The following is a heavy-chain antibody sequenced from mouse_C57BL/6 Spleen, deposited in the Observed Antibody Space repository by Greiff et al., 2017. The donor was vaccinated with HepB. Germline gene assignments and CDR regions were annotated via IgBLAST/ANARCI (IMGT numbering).Heavy chain of an antibody. CDR3: ARDYDYAMDY. CDR1: GFTFSDYG. Sequence: VQLKQSGGGLVKPGGSLKLSCAASGFTFSDYGMHWVRQAPEKGLEWVAYISSGSSTIYYADTVKGRFTISRDNAKNTLFLQMTSLRSEDTAMDYCARDYDYAMDYWGQGTSGTVSS. D-gene: IGHD1-1*01. J-gene: IGHJ4*01. V-gene: IGHV5-17*01. CDR2: ISSGSSTI.